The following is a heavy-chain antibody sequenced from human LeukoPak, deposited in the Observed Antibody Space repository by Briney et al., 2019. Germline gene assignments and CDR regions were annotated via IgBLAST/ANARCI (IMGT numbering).Heavy chain of an antibody. CDR1: GFTFSNYA. V-gene: IGHV3-23*01. Sequence: GGSLRLSCAGSGFTFSNYAMSWVRQAPGKGPEWVSAIVGSGDTTYYADSVKGRFTISRDDSKITLFLQMNSLRAEDTAVYYCARDGYNRAIYYFDYWGQGTLVTVSS. D-gene: IGHD5-24*01. J-gene: IGHJ4*02. CDR2: IVGSGDTT. CDR3: ARDGYNRAIYYFDY.